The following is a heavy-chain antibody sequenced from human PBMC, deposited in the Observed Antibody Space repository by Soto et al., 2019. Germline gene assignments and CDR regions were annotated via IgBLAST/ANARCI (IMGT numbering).Heavy chain of an antibody. CDR1: GGTFSSYT. Sequence: QVQLVQSGAEVKKPGSSVKVSCKASGGTFSSYTISWVRQAPGQGLEWMGRIIPILGIANYAQKFQGRVTITADKSTSTAYMELSSLRSEDTAVYYCVRDGTYYDILTGSYFDYWGQGTLVTVSS. CDR3: VRDGTYYDILTGSYFDY. CDR2: IIPILGIA. D-gene: IGHD3-9*01. V-gene: IGHV1-69*08. J-gene: IGHJ4*02.